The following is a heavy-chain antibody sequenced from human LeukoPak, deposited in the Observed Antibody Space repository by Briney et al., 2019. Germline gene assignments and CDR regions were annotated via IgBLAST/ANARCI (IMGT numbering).Heavy chain of an antibody. CDR2: IIPIFGTA. Sequence: SVKVSCKASGYTFTSYGISWVRQAPGQGLEWMGGIIPIFGTANYAQKFQGRVTITADESTSTAYMELSSLRSEDTAVYYCARAGNPKAGTASYYFDYWGQGTLVTVSS. J-gene: IGHJ4*02. CDR1: GYTFTSYG. D-gene: IGHD1-7*01. V-gene: IGHV1-69*13. CDR3: ARAGNPKAGTASYYFDY.